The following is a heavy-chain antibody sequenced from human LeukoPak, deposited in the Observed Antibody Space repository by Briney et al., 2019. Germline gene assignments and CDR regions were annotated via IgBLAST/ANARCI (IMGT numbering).Heavy chain of an antibody. CDR1: GFTFRNHA. CDR3: AKDRGMVVASVRAFDY. CDR2: ISGSGETT. J-gene: IGHJ4*02. Sequence: GGSLRLSCAASGFTFRNHAMNWGRQAPGEGLEWVSVISGSGETTYYADSVKGRVTISRDNSQNTLYLQMSSLRGEDTALYYCAKDRGMVVASVRAFDYWGQGTLVTVSA. D-gene: IGHD2-15*01. V-gene: IGHV3-23*01.